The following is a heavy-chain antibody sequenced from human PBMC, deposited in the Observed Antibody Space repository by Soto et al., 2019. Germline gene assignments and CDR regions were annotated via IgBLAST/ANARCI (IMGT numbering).Heavy chain of an antibody. J-gene: IGHJ4*02. CDR3: ARDRAYCGGDCGSDY. CDR2: ISAYNGNT. CDR1: GYTFTSYG. V-gene: IGHV1-18*01. D-gene: IGHD2-21*02. Sequence: GGSVKVSCKASGYTFTSYGISWVRQAPGQGLEWMGWISAYNGNTNYAQKLQGRVTMTTDTSTSTAYMELRSLRSDDTAVYYCARDRAYCGGDCGSDYWGQGTLVTVSS.